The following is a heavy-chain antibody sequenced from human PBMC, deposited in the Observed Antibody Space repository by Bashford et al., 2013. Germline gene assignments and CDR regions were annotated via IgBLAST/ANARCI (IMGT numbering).Heavy chain of an antibody. CDR2: IIPIFGTA. Sequence: SVKVSCKASGGTFSTYAITWVRQAPGQGLEWMGGIIPIFGTANYAQKFQGRVTITADESTSTAYMELYSLRAEDTAVYYCARDDGYGDYAGSLDSWGQGILVTVSS. D-gene: IGHD4-17*01. V-gene: IGHV1-69*13. CDR3: ARDDGYGDYAGSLDS. J-gene: IGHJ4*02. CDR1: GGTFSTYA.